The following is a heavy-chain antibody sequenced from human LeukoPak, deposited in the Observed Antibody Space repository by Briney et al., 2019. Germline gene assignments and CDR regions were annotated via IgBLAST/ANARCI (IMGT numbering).Heavy chain of an antibody. Sequence: PGGSLRLSCAASGFTFSSYWMSWVRQAPGKGLEWVANIKQNGSEKYYVDSVKGRSTISRDNAKNSLYLQMNSLRDEDTAVYYCARERELLSEFDYWGQGTLVTVSS. D-gene: IGHD1-26*01. CDR3: ARERELLSEFDY. J-gene: IGHJ4*02. V-gene: IGHV3-7*01. CDR1: GFTFSSYW. CDR2: IKQNGSEK.